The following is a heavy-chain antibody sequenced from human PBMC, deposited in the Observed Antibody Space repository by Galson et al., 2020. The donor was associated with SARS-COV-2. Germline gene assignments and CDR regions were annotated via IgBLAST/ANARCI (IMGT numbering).Heavy chain of an antibody. V-gene: IGHV4-4*02. CDR1: GDSISSSNW. Sequence: SETLSLTCAVSGDSISSSNWWSWVRQPPGKGLEWIGEIYHSGSTNYNPSLKSRVTISVDTSKNQFSLKLSSVTAADTAVYYCARDQAYYDYVWGSYRPGGYGMDVWGQGTTVTVSS. CDR3: ARDQAYYDYVWGSYRPGGYGMDV. J-gene: IGHJ6*02. D-gene: IGHD3-16*02. CDR2: IYHSGST.